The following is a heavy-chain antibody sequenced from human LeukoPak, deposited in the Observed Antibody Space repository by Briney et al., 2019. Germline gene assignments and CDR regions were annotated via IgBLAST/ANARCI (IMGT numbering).Heavy chain of an antibody. CDR3: ARHVQDYYDSSGYFGY. D-gene: IGHD3-22*01. CDR2: IYYSGST. CDR1: GGSICSYY. Sequence: SETLSLTCTVSGGSICSYYWSWIRQPPGKGLEWIGYIYYSGSTNYNPSLKSRVTISVDTSKNQFSLKLSSVTAADTAVYYCARHVQDYYDSSGYFGYRGQGTLVTVSS. V-gene: IGHV4-59*08. J-gene: IGHJ4*02.